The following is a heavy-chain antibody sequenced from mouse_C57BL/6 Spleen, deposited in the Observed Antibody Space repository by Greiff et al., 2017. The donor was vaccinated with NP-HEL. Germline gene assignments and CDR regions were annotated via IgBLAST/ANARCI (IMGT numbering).Heavy chain of an antibody. D-gene: IGHD2-1*01. Sequence: QVHVKQSGAELVKPGASVKISCKASGYAFSSYWMNWVKQRPGKGLEWIGQIYPGDGDTNYNGKFKGKATLTADKSSSTAYMQLSSLTSEDSAVYFCARLDGNYAFDYWGQSTTLTVSS. CDR3: ARLDGNYAFDY. V-gene: IGHV1-80*01. CDR2: IYPGDGDT. J-gene: IGHJ2*01. CDR1: GYAFSSYW.